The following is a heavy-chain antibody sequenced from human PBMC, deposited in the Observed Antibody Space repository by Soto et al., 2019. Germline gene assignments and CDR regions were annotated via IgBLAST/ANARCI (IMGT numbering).Heavy chain of an antibody. D-gene: IGHD4-17*01. CDR3: AKDIIDYGDYVSYFDY. J-gene: IGHJ4*02. Sequence: PGGSLRLSWTAAGFIFSCSWMNWVRPAPGKGLEWVAVISYDGSNKYYADSVKGRFTISRDNSKNTLYLQMNSLRAEDTAVYYCAKDIIDYGDYVSYFDYWGQGTLVTVSS. CDR1: GFIFSCSW. V-gene: IGHV3-30*18. CDR2: ISYDGSNK.